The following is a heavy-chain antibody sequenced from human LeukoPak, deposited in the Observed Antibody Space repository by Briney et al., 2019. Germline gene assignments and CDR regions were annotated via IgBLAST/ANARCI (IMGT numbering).Heavy chain of an antibody. CDR2: INHSGST. V-gene: IGHV4-34*01. Sequence: PSETLSLTCAVYGGSFSGYYWNWIRQPPGKGLEWIGEINHSGSTNYNPSLKSRVTISVDTSKNQFSLKLSSVTAADTAVYYCARGWYPDYWGQGTLVTVSS. D-gene: IGHD2-15*01. CDR1: GGSFSGYY. CDR3: ARGWYPDY. J-gene: IGHJ4*02.